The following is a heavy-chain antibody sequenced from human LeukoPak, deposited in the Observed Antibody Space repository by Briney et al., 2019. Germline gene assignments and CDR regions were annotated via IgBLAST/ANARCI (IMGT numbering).Heavy chain of an antibody. Sequence: PSETLSLTCAVYGESLSAYYWNWIRQSPGEGLEWIGEINPSGSTNYNPSLKSRVTISVDTPKNQFSLKLRSVTAADTAVYYCARVDDGMCSGGSCYFDYWGQGTLVTVSS. V-gene: IGHV4-34*01. D-gene: IGHD2-15*01. J-gene: IGHJ4*02. CDR2: INPSGST. CDR1: GESLSAYY. CDR3: ARVDDGMCSGGSCYFDY.